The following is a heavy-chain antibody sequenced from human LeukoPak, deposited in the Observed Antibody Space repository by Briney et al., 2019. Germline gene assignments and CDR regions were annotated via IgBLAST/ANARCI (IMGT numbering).Heavy chain of an antibody. Sequence: GGSLRLSCAASGFTFSDFNMNWVRQAPGKGLEWVSYITGSSSTIYYADSVKGRFTISRDNAKNSLYLQMNSLRAEDTAVYYCARPTSSGWYPHWGQGTMVTVSS. CDR1: GFTFSDFN. V-gene: IGHV3-48*01. J-gene: IGHJ3*01. D-gene: IGHD6-19*01. CDR3: ARPTSSGWYPH. CDR2: ITGSSSTI.